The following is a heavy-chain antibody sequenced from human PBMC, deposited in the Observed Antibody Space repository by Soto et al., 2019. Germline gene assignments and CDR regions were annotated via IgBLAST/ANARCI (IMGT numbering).Heavy chain of an antibody. V-gene: IGHV3-23*01. CDR1: GFTFSSYA. D-gene: IGHD3-16*01. CDR3: ARDRGGFYYFDY. Sequence: PGGSLRLSCAASGFTFSSYAMSWVRQAPGKGLEWVSAISGGGGSTYYADSVKGRFTISRDNSKNTLYLQMNSLRAEDTAVYYCARDRGGFYYFDYWGQGTLVTVSS. CDR2: ISGGGGST. J-gene: IGHJ4*02.